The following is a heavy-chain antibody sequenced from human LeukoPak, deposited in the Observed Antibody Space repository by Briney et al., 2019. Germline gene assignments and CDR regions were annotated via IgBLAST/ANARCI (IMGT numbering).Heavy chain of an antibody. J-gene: IGHJ4*02. CDR1: GFTFDDYD. V-gene: IGHV3-20*04. D-gene: IGHD5-18*01. CDR2: INWNGGST. CDR3: ARTRGHSYEFDY. Sequence: PGGSLRLSCAASGFTFDDYDMSWVRQAPGKGLERVSGINWNGGSTGYADSVKGRFTISRDNAKNSLYLQMNSLRAEDTALYYCARTRGHSYEFDYWGQGTLVTVSS.